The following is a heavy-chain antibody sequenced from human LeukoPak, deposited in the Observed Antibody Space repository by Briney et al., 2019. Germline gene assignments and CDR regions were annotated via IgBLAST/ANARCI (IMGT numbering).Heavy chain of an antibody. CDR3: ARVSIAAAGTISGYYYYMDV. D-gene: IGHD6-13*01. CDR2: LNPNSGGT. Sequence: GASVKVSCKASGYTFTGYYMHWVRQAPGQGLEWMGRLNPNSGGTNYAQKFQGRVTMTRDTSISTAYMELSRLRSDDTAVYYCARVSIAAAGTISGYYYYMDVWGKGTTVTVSS. V-gene: IGHV1-2*06. CDR1: GYTFTGYY. J-gene: IGHJ6*03.